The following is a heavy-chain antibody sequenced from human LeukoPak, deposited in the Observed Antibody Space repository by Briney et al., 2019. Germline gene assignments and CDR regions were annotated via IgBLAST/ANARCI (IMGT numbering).Heavy chain of an antibody. CDR3: ARFLGDQYYYYMDV. CDR1: GYTFTSYG. CDR2: IIPIFGTA. V-gene: IGHV1-69*13. Sequence: SVKVSCKASGYTFTSYGISWVRQAPGQGLEWMGGIIPIFGTANYAQKFQGRVTITADESTSTAYMELNSLRSEDTAVYYCARFLGDQYYYYMDVWGKGTTVTISS. J-gene: IGHJ6*03. D-gene: IGHD3-10*01.